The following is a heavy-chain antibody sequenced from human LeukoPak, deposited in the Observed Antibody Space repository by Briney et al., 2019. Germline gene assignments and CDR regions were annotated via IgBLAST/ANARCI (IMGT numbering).Heavy chain of an antibody. Sequence: EASVKVSCKASGGTFSSYAISWVRQAPGQGLEWMGRIIPILGIANYAQKFQGRVTITADKSTSTAYMELSSLRSEDTAVYYCAPSYDFWSGPLVDYWGRGTLVTVSS. CDR1: GGTFSSYA. J-gene: IGHJ4*02. CDR2: IIPILGIA. D-gene: IGHD3-3*01. V-gene: IGHV1-69*04. CDR3: APSYDFWSGPLVDY.